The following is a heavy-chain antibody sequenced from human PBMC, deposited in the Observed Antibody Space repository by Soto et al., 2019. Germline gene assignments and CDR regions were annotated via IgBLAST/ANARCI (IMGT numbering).Heavy chain of an antibody. Sequence: EVQLVESGGGLVQPGESLRLSCAASGYTFGPFWMHWVRQAPGEGLVWVSHINSDGSTIVYAESVKGRFTISRDNAKNTLYLQMNSLKAEDTAVYYCVRDRGYPDSFDVWGRGTMVTVSS. D-gene: IGHD3-10*01. CDR2: INSDGSTI. J-gene: IGHJ3*01. CDR3: VRDRGYPDSFDV. CDR1: GYTFGPFW. V-gene: IGHV3-74*01.